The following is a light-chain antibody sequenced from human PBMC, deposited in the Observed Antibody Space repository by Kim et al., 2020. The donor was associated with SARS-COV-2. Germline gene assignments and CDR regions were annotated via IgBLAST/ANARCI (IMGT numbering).Light chain of an antibody. CDR2: DVS. CDR1: SSDVGDYNY. Sequence: QSALTQPASVSGSPGQSITISCTGTSSDVGDYNYVSWYQQHPGKVPKLMIYDVSNRPSGVSNRFSGSKSGNTASLTISGLQAEDEADYYCSSYTRSSTLIFGGGTQLTVL. J-gene: IGLJ2*01. CDR3: SSYTRSSTLI. V-gene: IGLV2-14*03.